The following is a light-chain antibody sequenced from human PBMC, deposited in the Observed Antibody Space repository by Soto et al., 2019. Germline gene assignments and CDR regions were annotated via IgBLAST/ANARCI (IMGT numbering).Light chain of an antibody. V-gene: IGKV1-39*01. CDR2: AAS. CDR3: QHSYITPRT. J-gene: IGKJ1*01. Sequence: DIQMTQSPSSLSASVGDRVTITCRASQSISSYLNWYQQKPGKAPKLLIYAASSLQSGVPSRFSGSGSGTDFTLTISNLQPEDFATYYFQHSYITPRTFGQGTKVEIK. CDR1: QSISSY.